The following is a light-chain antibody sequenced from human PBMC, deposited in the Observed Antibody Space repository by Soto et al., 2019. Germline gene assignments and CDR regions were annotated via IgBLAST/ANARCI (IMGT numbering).Light chain of an antibody. CDR2: DIS. J-gene: IGKJ5*01. CDR1: QSLTNPY. CDR3: QQYGSSEII. V-gene: IGKV3-20*01. Sequence: ENVLTQSPGTLSLSPGDRATLFFRARQSLTNPYIAWYQQKPGQAPRLLIYDISSRATGIPDRFSGSVSGTDFTPTITRLEPEDFAVFYCQQYGSSEIIFGQGTRLEIK.